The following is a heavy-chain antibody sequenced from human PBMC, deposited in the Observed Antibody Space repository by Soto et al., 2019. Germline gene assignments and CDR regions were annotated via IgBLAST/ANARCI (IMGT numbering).Heavy chain of an antibody. CDR1: GFPFGNYN. D-gene: IGHD2-2*01. J-gene: IGHJ6*02. CDR2: ISYDGSDK. CDR3: AKVTGYCSSSSCRRDYYYYYGMDV. Sequence: GGSLRLSCVASGFPFGNYNFNWVRQAPGKGLEWVAVISYDGSDKYYADSVKGRFSISRDNSKNTLYLQMNSLRAEDTAVYYCAKVTGYCSSSSCRRDYYYYYGMDVWGQGTTVTVSS. V-gene: IGHV3-30*18.